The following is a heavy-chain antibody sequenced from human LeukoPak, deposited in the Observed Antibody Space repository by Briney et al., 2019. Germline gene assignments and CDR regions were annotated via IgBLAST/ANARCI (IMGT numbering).Heavy chain of an antibody. D-gene: IGHD3-10*01. CDR2: ISSSSSYI. CDR3: ARDLRHGGNWFDP. V-gene: IGHV3-21*01. J-gene: IGHJ5*02. Sequence: GGSLRLSCAASGFTFSSYAMSWVRQAPGKGLEWVSSISSSSSYIYYADSVKGRFTISRDNAKNSLYLQMNSLRAEDTAVYYCARDLRHGGNWFDPWGQGTLVTVSS. CDR1: GFTFSSYA.